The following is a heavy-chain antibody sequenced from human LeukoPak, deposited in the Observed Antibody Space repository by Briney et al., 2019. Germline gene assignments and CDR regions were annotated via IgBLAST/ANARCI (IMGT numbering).Heavy chain of an antibody. CDR2: IYHSGST. J-gene: IGHJ4*02. D-gene: IGHD6-19*01. V-gene: IGHV4-4*02. CDR3: ARAAAVAGTMY. CDR1: GGSISSSNW. Sequence: SETLSPTCAVSGGSISSSNWWSWVRQPPGKGLEWIGEIYHSGSTNYNPSLKSRVTVSVDRSKNHFSLNLSSVTAADTAVYYCARAAAVAGTMYWGQGTLVTVSS.